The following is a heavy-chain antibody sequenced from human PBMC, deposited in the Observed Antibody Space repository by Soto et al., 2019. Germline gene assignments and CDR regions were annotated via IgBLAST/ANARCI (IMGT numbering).Heavy chain of an antibody. D-gene: IGHD3-22*01. CDR3: AIADGSTRSQLRDY. J-gene: IGHJ4*02. CDR1: GFTFSNAW. CDR2: IKRKSDGGTT. Sequence: GGSLRLSCAASGFTFSNAWMSWVRQAPGKGLEWVGRIKRKSDGGTTDYPAPVKGRFTISRDDSKNTLYLQMNSLKTEDTAMYYCAIADGSTRSQLRDYWGQGTLVTVSS. V-gene: IGHV3-15*01.